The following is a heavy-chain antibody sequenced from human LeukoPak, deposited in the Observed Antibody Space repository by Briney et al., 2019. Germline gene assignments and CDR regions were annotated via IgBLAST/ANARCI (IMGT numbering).Heavy chain of an antibody. CDR3: ARLRGYDFWSGLTYYYYGMDV. D-gene: IGHD3-3*01. CDR1: GGSISSSSYY. V-gene: IGHV4-39*01. CDR2: IYYSGST. Sequence: RPSETLSLTCTVSGGSISSSSYYWGWIRQPPGKGLEWIGSIYYSGSTYYNPSLKSRVTISVDTSKNQFSLKLSSVTAADTAVYYCARLRGYDFWSGLTYYYYGMDVWGQGTTVTVSS. J-gene: IGHJ6*02.